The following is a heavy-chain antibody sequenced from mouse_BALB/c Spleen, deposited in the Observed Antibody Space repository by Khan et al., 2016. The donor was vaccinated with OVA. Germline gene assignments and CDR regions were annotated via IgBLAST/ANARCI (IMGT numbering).Heavy chain of an antibody. Sequence: EVQLQESGPRLVKPSQSLSLTCTVTGYSITSGYAWNWIRQFPGNKLEWMGYISYSGSTSYNPSLRSRISITRDTSKNQFFLQLNSVTTEDTATYYCARKNYYGYAMDYWGQGTSVTVSS. V-gene: IGHV3-2*02. CDR3: ARKNYYGYAMDY. CDR1: GYSITSGYA. J-gene: IGHJ4*01. D-gene: IGHD1-1*01. CDR2: ISYSGST.